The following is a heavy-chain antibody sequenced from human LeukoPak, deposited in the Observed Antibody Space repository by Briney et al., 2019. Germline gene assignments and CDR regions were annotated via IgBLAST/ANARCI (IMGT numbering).Heavy chain of an antibody. CDR2: IWYDGSKK. CDR3: AKDRARGGTTDFDY. V-gene: IGHV3-33*06. Sequence: GGSLRLSCAASGFTFSTYGMHWVRQAPGKGLEWVAVIWYDGSKKYYADSVKGRFTISRDNSKNTLYLQMDSLRAEDTAVYFCAKDRARGGTTDFDYWGQGTLVTVSS. CDR1: GFTFSTYG. D-gene: IGHD1-7*01. J-gene: IGHJ4*02.